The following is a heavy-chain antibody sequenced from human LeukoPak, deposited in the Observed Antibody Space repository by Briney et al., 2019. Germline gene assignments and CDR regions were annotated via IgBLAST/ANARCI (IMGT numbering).Heavy chain of an antibody. CDR1: GGSISSYY. CDR2: IYYSGST. V-gene: IGHV4-59*01. J-gene: IGHJ6*03. D-gene: IGHD3/OR15-3a*01. Sequence: PSETLSLTCAVYGGSISSYYWSWIRQPPGKGLEWIGYIYYSGSTNYNPSLKSRVTISVDTSKNQFSLKLSSVTAADTAVYYCARATSTYTFGPYYYYMDVWGKGTTVTVSS. CDR3: ARATSTYTFGPYYYYMDV.